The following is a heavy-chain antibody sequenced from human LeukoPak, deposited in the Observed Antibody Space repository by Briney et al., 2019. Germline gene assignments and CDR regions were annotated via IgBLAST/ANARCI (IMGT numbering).Heavy chain of an antibody. CDR1: GDSMGRYY. J-gene: IGHJ4*02. V-gene: IGHV4-4*07. Sequence: SETLSLTCTVSGDSMGRYYWSFIRQPAGKGLEWIGRIHTSGTTWYNASLKSRVTMSVDASKNQFSLWLTSVTAPDTAVYYCVRHGTQKYVADYWGQGTLVTVSS. D-gene: IGHD1-1*01. CDR2: IHTSGTT. CDR3: VRHGTQKYVADY.